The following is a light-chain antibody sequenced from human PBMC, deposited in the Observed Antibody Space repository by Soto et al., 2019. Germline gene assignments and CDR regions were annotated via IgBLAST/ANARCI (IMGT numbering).Light chain of an antibody. CDR1: QTVNSN. V-gene: IGKV3-15*01. CDR2: GAS. Sequence: EIVMTQSPATLSVSPGERATLSCRASQTVNSNLAWYQQRPGQAPRLLISGASTRAPGIPARFSGSGSGTEFTLTISSLQSEEFAVYYCQQYNNWPPWTFGRRTRVEI. J-gene: IGKJ1*01. CDR3: QQYNNWPPWT.